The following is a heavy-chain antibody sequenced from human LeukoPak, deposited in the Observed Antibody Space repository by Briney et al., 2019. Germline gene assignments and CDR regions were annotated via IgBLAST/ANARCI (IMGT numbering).Heavy chain of an antibody. CDR2: IYYSGST. D-gene: IGHD3-22*01. CDR3: ARDQVDYDIPDHFDY. CDR1: GGSISSRGYY. Sequence: SETLSLTCTVSGGSISSRGYYWGWIRQPPGKGLEWCGNIYYSGSTYYNPSLKSRVTISVDTSKNQFSLKLSSVTAADTAVYYCARDQVDYDIPDHFDYWGKGALVTVSS. J-gene: IGHJ4*02. V-gene: IGHV4-39*07.